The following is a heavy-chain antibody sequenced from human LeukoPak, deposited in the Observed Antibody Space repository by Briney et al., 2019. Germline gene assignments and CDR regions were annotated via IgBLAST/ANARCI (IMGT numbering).Heavy chain of an antibody. Sequence: GGSLRPSCAASGFTFSNAWMSWVRQAPGKGLEWVGRIKSKTDGGTTDYAAPVKGRFTISRDDSKNTLYLQMNSLKTEDTAVYYCTTASRVIGELGLDYWGQGTLVTVSS. CDR3: TTASRVIGELGLDY. D-gene: IGHD3-10*01. CDR1: GFTFSNAW. J-gene: IGHJ4*02. V-gene: IGHV3-15*01. CDR2: IKSKTDGGTT.